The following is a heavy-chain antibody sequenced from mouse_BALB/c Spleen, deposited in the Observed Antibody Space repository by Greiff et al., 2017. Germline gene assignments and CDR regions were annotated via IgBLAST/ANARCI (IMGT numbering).Heavy chain of an antibody. Sequence: DVKLQESGAELVRSGASVKLSCTASGFNIKDYYMHWVKQRPEQGLEWIGWIDPENGDTEYAPKFQGKATMTADTSSNTAYLQLSSLTSEDTAVYYCNAADGTYAMDYWGQGTSVTVSS. D-gene: IGHD2-3*01. CDR3: NAADGTYAMDY. CDR2: IDPENGDT. J-gene: IGHJ4*01. CDR1: GFNIKDYY. V-gene: IGHV14-4*02.